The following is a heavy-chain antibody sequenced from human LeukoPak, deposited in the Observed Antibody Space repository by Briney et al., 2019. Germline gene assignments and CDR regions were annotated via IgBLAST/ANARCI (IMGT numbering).Heavy chain of an antibody. V-gene: IGHV1-2*02. CDR1: GYTFTGYY. D-gene: IGHD3-16*01. CDR2: LNPNSGGT. J-gene: IGHJ4*02. Sequence: ASVKVSCKPSGYTFTGYYMHWVRQAPGQGRKWMGCLNPNSGGTNYAQKFQGRVTMTRDTSLRTAYMELSRVRSDDTAVYYCARDVPGGGIDYWGQGTLVTVSS. CDR3: ARDVPGGGIDY.